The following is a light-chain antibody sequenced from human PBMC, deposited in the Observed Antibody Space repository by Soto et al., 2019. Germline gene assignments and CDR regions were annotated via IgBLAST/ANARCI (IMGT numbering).Light chain of an antibody. J-gene: IGKJ4*01. CDR2: FAS. V-gene: IGKV3-15*01. CDR3: QQYNKWPLT. CDR1: QSVSNN. Sequence: EIVMTQSPATLSVSPGEKATLSCRASQSVSNNLAWYQQKPGQAPRLLIYFASTRATGIPARFSGSGSWTEFSLTISSLQSEHFAVYYCQQYNKWPLTFGGGTKVETK.